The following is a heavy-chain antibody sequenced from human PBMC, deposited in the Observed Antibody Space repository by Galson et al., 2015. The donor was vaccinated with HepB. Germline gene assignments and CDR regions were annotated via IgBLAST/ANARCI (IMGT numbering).Heavy chain of an antibody. D-gene: IGHD3-16*02. V-gene: IGHV3-48*01. CDR3: ARNYDYIWGSYRYRFDY. J-gene: IGHJ4*02. CDR2: ISSTSSVI. Sequence: SLRLSCAASGFTFNSYSMNWVRQAPGKGLEWVSYISSTSSVIYFADSVKGRFTISRDNAKNSLYLQMNSLRAEDTAVYYCARNYDYIWGSYRYRFDYWGQGTLVTVSS. CDR1: GFTFNSYS.